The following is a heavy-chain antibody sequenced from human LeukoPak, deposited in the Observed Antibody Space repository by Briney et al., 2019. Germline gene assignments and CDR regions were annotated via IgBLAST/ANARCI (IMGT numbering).Heavy chain of an antibody. CDR2: IYSGGST. CDR1: GFTVSSNY. CDR3: ARESIAAAGTCDY. J-gene: IGHJ4*02. V-gene: IGHV3-53*01. Sequence: GGSLRLSCAASGFTVSSNYMSWVRQAPGKGLEWVSVIYSGGSTYYADSVKGRFTISRDNSKNTLYLQMNSLRAEDTAVYYCARESIAAAGTCDYWGQGTLVTVSS. D-gene: IGHD6-13*01.